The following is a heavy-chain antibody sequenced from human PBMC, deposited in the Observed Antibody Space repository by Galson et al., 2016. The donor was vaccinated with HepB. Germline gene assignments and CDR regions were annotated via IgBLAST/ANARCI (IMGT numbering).Heavy chain of an antibody. CDR2: IDTNTGDP. J-gene: IGHJ4*02. CDR1: GYTFTTYA. D-gene: IGHD6-19*01. CDR3: AREAGTGAGPGDY. Sequence: SVKVSCKASGYTFTTYAVIWVRQAPGQGLEWMGWIDTNTGDPTYAQDFTGRFVFSLDTSVSTAYLQISDLKAEDTAVYFCAREAGTGAGPGDYWGQGTLVTVSS. V-gene: IGHV7-4-1*02.